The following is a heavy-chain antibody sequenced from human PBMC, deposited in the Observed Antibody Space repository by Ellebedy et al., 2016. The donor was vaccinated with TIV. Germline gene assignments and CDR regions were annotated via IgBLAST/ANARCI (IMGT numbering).Heavy chain of an antibody. J-gene: IGHJ4*02. D-gene: IGHD4-11*01. CDR1: GFTFSASA. CDR2: IRGEPKDYAA. V-gene: IGHV3-73*01. CDR3: GQELTTGYN. Sequence: PGGSLRLSCAASGFTFSASAIHWVRQASGKGLEWVGRIRGEPKDYAATYAASVRGRFTISRDDSKNTAYLQMNSLKTDDTAVYYCGQELTTGYNWGQGTQVTVSS.